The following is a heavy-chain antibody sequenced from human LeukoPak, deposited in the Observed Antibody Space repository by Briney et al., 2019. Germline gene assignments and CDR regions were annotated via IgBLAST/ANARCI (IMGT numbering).Heavy chain of an antibody. V-gene: IGHV3-11*01. D-gene: IGHD6-19*01. CDR1: GFTFGDYH. J-gene: IGHJ4*02. CDR2: ISPGGGAT. CDR3: AGGLDIAVAGPGGYFDY. Sequence: PGGSLRLSCAASGFTFGDYHMNWIRQAPGKGPEWVSYISPGGGATYFADSVKGRFAISRDNARNSPYLQMNGLTAEDTAVYYCAGGLDIAVAGPGGYFDYWGQGTLVTVSS.